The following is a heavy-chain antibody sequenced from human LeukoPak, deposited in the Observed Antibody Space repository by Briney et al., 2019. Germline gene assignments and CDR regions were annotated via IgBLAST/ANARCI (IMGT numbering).Heavy chain of an antibody. D-gene: IGHD2-15*01. CDR2: IYYSGST. CDR3: ARTPRVVVAARNGWFDP. Sequence: SETLSLTCAVYGGSFSGYYWSWIRQPPGKGLEWIGYIYYSGSTNYNPSLKSRVTISVDTSKNQFSLKLSSVTAADTAVYYCARTPRVVVAARNGWFDPWGQGTLVTVSS. CDR1: GGSFSGYY. J-gene: IGHJ5*02. V-gene: IGHV4-59*01.